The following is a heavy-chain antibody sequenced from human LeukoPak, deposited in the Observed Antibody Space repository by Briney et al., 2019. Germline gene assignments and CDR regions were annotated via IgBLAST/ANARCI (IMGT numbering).Heavy chain of an antibody. Sequence: GASVKVSCKASGYTFTSYGISWVRQAPGQGLEWMGWISAYNGNTNYAQKLQGRVTMTTDTSTSTAYMELGSLRSDDTAVYYCARDPDCSGGSCYSESYYYMDVWGKGTTGTISS. J-gene: IGHJ6*03. V-gene: IGHV1-18*01. CDR1: GYTFTSYG. D-gene: IGHD2-15*01. CDR2: ISAYNGNT. CDR3: ARDPDCSGGSCYSESYYYMDV.